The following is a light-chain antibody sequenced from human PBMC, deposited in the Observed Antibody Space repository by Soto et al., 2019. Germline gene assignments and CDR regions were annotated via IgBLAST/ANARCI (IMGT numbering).Light chain of an antibody. CDR3: QQRTTWHT. J-gene: IGKJ4*01. Sequence: EIVLTQSPATLSLSPGDRATLSCRARQSVTSSLAWFQQKPGQAPRLLIYDVSRRHTGIPARFSGSGSGTDFTLTINSLEPAEFEVYYCQQRTTWHTFGGGTKVEIK. CDR2: DVS. CDR1: QSVTSS. V-gene: IGKV3-11*01.